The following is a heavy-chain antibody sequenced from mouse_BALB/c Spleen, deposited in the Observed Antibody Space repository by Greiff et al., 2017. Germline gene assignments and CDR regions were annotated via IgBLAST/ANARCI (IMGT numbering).Heavy chain of an antibody. Sequence: QVQLQQSGPELVKPGASVKISCKASGYSFTSYYIHWVKQRPGQGLKWIGWIFPGSGNTKYNEKFKGKATLTADTSSSTAYMQLSSLTSEDSAVYFCARGVDYWGQGTTLTVSS. V-gene: IGHV1-66*01. CDR2: IFPGSGNT. CDR1: GYSFTSYY. J-gene: IGHJ2*01. CDR3: ARGVDY.